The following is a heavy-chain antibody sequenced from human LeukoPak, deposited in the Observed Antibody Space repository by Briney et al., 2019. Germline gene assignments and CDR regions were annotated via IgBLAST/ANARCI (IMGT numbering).Heavy chain of an antibody. CDR3: ARDLRYCSSASCSENGAFDI. Sequence: PGGSPRLSCAASGFTFSSYSMNWVRQAPGEGLEWVSSISSSGSFIYYADSVKGRFTISRDNARNSLFLQMNSLRAEDTAVYYCARDLRYCSSASCSENGAFDIWGQGTMVTVSS. V-gene: IGHV3-21*01. J-gene: IGHJ3*02. CDR1: GFTFSSYS. CDR2: ISSSGSFI. D-gene: IGHD2-2*01.